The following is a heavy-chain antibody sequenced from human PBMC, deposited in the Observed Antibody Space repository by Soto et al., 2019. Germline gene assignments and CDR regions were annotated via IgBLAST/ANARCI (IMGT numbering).Heavy chain of an antibody. J-gene: IGHJ5*02. Sequence: QITLKESGPPLVKPTQTLTLTCNFSGFSLTNKGVGVGWIRQPPRKALEWLGIIYWDDDKRYRPSLNNRLTITKDTSKNQVVLTMTNVDTVDTATYYWAHLQAKSGYDWRYDPWGQGTLVTVSS. V-gene: IGHV2-5*02. D-gene: IGHD5-12*01. CDR2: IYWDDDK. CDR1: GFSLTNKGVG. CDR3: AHLQAKSGYDWRYDP.